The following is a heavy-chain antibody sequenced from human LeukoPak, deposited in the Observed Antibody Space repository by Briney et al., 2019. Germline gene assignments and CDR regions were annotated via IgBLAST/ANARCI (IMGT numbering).Heavy chain of an antibody. CDR1: GGSISSSSYY. V-gene: IGHV4-39*02. Sequence: SETLSLTCTVSGGSISSSSYYWGWIRQPPGKGLEWLGCIYHSGSTYYTPSLKSRVTISIDRPKNQFSLKLTSVTAADTAVYYCAREQWCSGGTCYFVDYWGQGTLVTVSS. J-gene: IGHJ4*02. CDR2: IYHSGST. CDR3: AREQWCSGGTCYFVDY. D-gene: IGHD2-15*01.